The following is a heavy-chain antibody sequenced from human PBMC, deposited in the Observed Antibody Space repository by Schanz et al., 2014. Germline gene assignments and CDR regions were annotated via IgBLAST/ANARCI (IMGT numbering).Heavy chain of an antibody. CDR1: GFAFSSFA. CDR3: VRVSFADPRLYRGMDRDIDY. CDR2: ISTSGTYM. J-gene: IGHJ4*02. V-gene: IGHV3-21*01. Sequence: EVQLVESGGGWVQPGGSLRLSCVASGFAFSSFAMTWVRQAPGRGLEWVSSISTSGTYMYIADSLKGRLTISRDDAKKSMYLQMNNLRAEDTAVYYCVRVSFADPRLYRGMDRDIDYWGQGTLXTVSS. D-gene: IGHD5-18*01.